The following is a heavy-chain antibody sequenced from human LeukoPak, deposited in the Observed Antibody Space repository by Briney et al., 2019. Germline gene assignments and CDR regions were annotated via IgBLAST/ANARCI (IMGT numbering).Heavy chain of an antibody. V-gene: IGHV1-2*02. CDR3: ARDHCSANSCYEDYYNGLDV. D-gene: IGHD2-2*01. J-gene: IGHJ6*02. Sequence: GASVKVSCKASGYTFTAYYLQWVRLAPGQGLEWMGWINPKSGGTEYAKRFQGRDTMTRDTSISTAYMELSRLRSDDTAVYYCARDHCSANSCYEDYYNGLDVWGQGTTVTVSS. CDR2: INPKSGGT. CDR1: GYTFTAYY.